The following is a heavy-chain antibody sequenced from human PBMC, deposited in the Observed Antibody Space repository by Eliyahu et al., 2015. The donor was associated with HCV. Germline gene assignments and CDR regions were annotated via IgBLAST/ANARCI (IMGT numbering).Heavy chain of an antibody. J-gene: IGHJ4*02. V-gene: IGHV3-9*01. CDR1: GFTFDDYA. D-gene: IGHD3-3*01. Sequence: EVQLVESGGGLVQPGRSLRLSCAAPGFTFDDYAMHWVRQAPGKGLEWVSGISWNSGSIGYADSVKGRFTISRDNAKNSLYLQMNSLRAEDTALYYCAKDISFSFHITIFGVVTDWGQGTLVTVSS. CDR2: ISWNSGSI. CDR3: AKDISFSFHITIFGVVTD.